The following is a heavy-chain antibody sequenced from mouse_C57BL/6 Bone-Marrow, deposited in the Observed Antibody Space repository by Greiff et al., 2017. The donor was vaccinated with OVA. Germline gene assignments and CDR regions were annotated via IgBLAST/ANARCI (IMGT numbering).Heavy chain of an antibody. CDR3: ARHEDGYYASYFDY. CDR1: GYAFSSSW. D-gene: IGHD2-3*01. V-gene: IGHV1-82*01. Sequence: VQLQQSGPELVKPGASVKISCKASGYAFSSSWMNWVKQRPGKGLEWIGRIYPGDGDTNYNGKFKGKATLNADKSSSTAYMQLSSLTSEDSAVYCCARHEDGYYASYFDYWGQGTTLTVSS. CDR2: IYPGDGDT. J-gene: IGHJ2*01.